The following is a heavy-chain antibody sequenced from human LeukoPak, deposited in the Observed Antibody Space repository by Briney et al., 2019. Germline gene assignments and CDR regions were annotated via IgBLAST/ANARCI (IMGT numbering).Heavy chain of an antibody. CDR2: IDRSGGGT. J-gene: IGHJ4*02. Sequence: GGSLRLSCAASGFTFSAYAISWVRLAPGKGLEWVSAIDRSGGGTYYADSVKGRFTISRDNSKNRLYLQMNSLRAEDTAVYYCAKRPRGNYLDPFDYWGQGTLVTVSS. CDR1: GFTFSAYA. V-gene: IGHV3-23*01. D-gene: IGHD3-10*01. CDR3: AKRPRGNYLDPFDY.